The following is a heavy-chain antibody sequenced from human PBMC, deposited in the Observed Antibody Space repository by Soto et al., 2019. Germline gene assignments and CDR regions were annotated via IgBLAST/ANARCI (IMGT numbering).Heavy chain of an antibody. V-gene: IGHV1-46*01. J-gene: IGHJ4*02. Sequence: QVQLVQSGAEVKRPGASVKVSCKASGYTFTTYYMHWVRQAPGQGLEWLGIINPNGGSTTYAQKFQGRVTMTRDKSTSTVDLELSSLRSEDTAVYYCARAGYCSGGTCFHGNCDYWGQGTLVTVSA. CDR2: INPNGGST. CDR1: GYTFTTYY. CDR3: ARAGYCSGGTCFHGNCDY. D-gene: IGHD2-15*01.